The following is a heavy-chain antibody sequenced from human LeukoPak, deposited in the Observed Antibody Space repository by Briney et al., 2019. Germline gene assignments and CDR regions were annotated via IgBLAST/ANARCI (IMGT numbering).Heavy chain of an antibody. V-gene: IGHV4-39*01. CDR1: VGSISSSSYY. Sequence: SETLSLTCTVSVGSISSSSYYCGWVRQPPGKGLGLIGSIYYSGSTYYNPSLQGRVTTSVDTSNNQSSLKLSSVAAADTAVYYCARQVDYSSGWPGYYYDSSGYHYWGQGTQVTVSS. J-gene: IGHJ4*02. D-gene: IGHD3-22*01. CDR3: ARQVDYSSGWPGYYYDSSGYHY. CDR2: IYYSGST.